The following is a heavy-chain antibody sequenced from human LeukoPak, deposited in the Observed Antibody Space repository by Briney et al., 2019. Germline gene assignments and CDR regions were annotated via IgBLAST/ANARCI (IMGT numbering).Heavy chain of an antibody. J-gene: IGHJ5*02. CDR2: IYYTGST. D-gene: IGHD2-15*01. Sequence: SETLSLTCTVSGGSISSYYWSWIRQPPGKGLEWIGNIYYTGSTNYNPSLKSRVTISVDTSKNQFSLKLSSVTAADTAVYYCERHAPPAYCSGGSCYWKGPFDPWGQGTLVTVSS. CDR1: GGSISSYY. CDR3: ERHAPPAYCSGGSCYWKGPFDP. V-gene: IGHV4-59*08.